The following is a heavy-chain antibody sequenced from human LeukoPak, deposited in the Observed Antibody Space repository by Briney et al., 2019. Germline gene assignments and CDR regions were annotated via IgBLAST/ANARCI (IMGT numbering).Heavy chain of an antibody. CDR1: GGSLSGYY. J-gene: IGHJ3*02. V-gene: IGHV4-34*01. Sequence: SETLSLTCAVYGGSLSGYYWIWIRPPPGKGLEWVGEINHSGSTTYNPSLKSRVTFSVDTSKNQLSLKLNSLPAADTAVYFCARSLLWPTGTSDIWGQGTMVAVSS. CDR2: INHSGST. D-gene: IGHD2-2*01. CDR3: ARSLLWPTGTSDI.